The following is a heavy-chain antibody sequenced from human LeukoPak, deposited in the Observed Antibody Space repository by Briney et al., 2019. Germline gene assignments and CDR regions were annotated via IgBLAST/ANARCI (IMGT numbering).Heavy chain of an antibody. V-gene: IGHV3-7*01. J-gene: IGHJ3*02. Sequence: GGSLRLSCAASGFTFSRYWMSWVRQAPGKGLEWVANIKEDGSEKYYVDSVKGRFTISRDNATKSLYLQMNSLRAEDTAVYYCARDQVLAMIGVLQGAFDIWGQGTMVTVSS. CDR1: GFTFSRYW. D-gene: IGHD3-22*01. CDR3: ARDQVLAMIGVLQGAFDI. CDR2: IKEDGSEK.